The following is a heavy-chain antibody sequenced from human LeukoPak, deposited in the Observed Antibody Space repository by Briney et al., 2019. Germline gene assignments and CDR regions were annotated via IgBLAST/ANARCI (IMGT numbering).Heavy chain of an antibody. CDR1: GFTFSSYG. V-gene: IGHV3-30*03. CDR2: ISYDGSNK. Sequence: GRSLRLSCAASGFTFSSYGMHWVRQAPGKGLEWVAVISYDGSNKYYADSVKGRFTISRDNSKNTLYLQMNSLRAEDTAVYYCARETGGGLGYYYYGMDVWGQGTTVTVSS. CDR3: ARETGGGLGYYYYGMDV. D-gene: IGHD3-16*01. J-gene: IGHJ6*02.